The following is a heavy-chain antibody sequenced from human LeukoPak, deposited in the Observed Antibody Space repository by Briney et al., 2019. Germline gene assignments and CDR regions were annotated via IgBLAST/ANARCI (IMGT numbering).Heavy chain of an antibody. D-gene: IGHD3-10*01. Sequence: PGGSLRLSCAASGFTFSSYGMHWVRQAPGKGLEWVAFIRYDGSNKYYADSVKGRFTISRDNSKNTLYLQMNSLRAEDTAVYYCAKDPSGSAHRYYFDYWGQGTLVTVSS. CDR3: AKDPSGSAHRYYFDY. V-gene: IGHV3-30*02. J-gene: IGHJ4*02. CDR2: IRYDGSNK. CDR1: GFTFSSYG.